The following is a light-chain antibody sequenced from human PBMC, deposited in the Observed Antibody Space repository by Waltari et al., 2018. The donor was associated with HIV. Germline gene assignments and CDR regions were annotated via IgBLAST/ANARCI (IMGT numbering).Light chain of an antibody. V-gene: IGLV2-14*01. CDR1: NVDVGAFKF. CDR3: TSYTSGSVL. J-gene: IGLJ2*01. CDR2: EVH. Sequence: QSALTQPASVSGSPGQSITISCTGINVDVGAFKFVSWYQHHPGKAPKLIIYEVHTRPSGVSDRFSGSNSGNSASLTISGLQTADEADYYCTSYTSGSVLFGGGTNLTVL.